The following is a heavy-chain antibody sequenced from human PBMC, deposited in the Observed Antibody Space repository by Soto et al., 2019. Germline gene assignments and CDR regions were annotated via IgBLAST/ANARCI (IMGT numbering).Heavy chain of an antibody. Sequence: PGGSLRLSCAASGFTLSDHFMSWVRQAPGKGLEWVSAISGSGGSTYYADSVKGRFTISRDNSKNTLYLQMNSLRAEDTAVYYCAKDHCGGHCPYPYYFDYWGQGTLVTVSS. V-gene: IGHV3-23*01. J-gene: IGHJ4*02. CDR2: ISGSGGST. D-gene: IGHD2-21*02. CDR3: AKDHCGGHCPYPYYFDY. CDR1: GFTLSDHF.